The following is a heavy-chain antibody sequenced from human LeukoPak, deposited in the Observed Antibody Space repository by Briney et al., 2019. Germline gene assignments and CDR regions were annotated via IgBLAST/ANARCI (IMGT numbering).Heavy chain of an antibody. Sequence: SVKVSCKASGGTFSSYAISWVRQAPGQGLEWMGGIIPIFGTANYAQKFQGRVTITADESTSTAYMELSSLRSEDTAVYYCARDRSRYCSSTSCYTLDYWGQGTLVTVSS. CDR2: IIPIFGTA. D-gene: IGHD2-2*01. V-gene: IGHV1-69*13. CDR3: ARDRSRYCSSTSCYTLDY. CDR1: GGTFSSYA. J-gene: IGHJ4*02.